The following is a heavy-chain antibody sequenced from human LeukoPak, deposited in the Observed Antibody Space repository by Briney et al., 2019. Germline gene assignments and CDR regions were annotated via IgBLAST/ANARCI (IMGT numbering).Heavy chain of an antibody. CDR1: GGSLSSYW. J-gene: IGHJ5*02. Sequence: SETLSLTCTVSGGSLSSYWRTWLRQPPGKGLEWIGYIYYTERTSYNPSLKGRLSISLDTSRNQFSLKLNSVTAADTAVYYCARSGGPVLQDLWGQGTLVTVSS. V-gene: IGHV4-59*01. CDR2: IYYTERT. CDR3: ARSGGPVLQDL. D-gene: IGHD3-10*01.